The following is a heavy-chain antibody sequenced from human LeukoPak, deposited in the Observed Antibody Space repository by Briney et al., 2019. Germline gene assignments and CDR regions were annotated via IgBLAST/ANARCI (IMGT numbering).Heavy chain of an antibody. CDR2: VNHSGST. V-gene: IGHV4-34*01. J-gene: IGHJ6*03. D-gene: IGHD3-16*01. CDR3: ARRGLYYYYYMDV. CDR1: GGSFSGYY. Sequence: TSETLSLTCAVYGGSFSGYYWSWIRQPPGKGLEWIGEVNHSGSTNYNPSLKSRVTISVDTSKNQSSLKLSSVTAADTAVYYCARRGLYYYYYMDVWGKGTTVTVSS.